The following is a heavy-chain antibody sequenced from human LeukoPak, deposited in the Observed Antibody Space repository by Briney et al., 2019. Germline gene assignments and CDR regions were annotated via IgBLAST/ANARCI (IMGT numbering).Heavy chain of an antibody. Sequence: SETLSLTCTVSGGSISSYYWSWIRQPPGKGLEWIGYIYYSGSTNYNPSLKSRVTISVDTSKNQFSLKLSSVTAADTAVYYCARDGYYYGSGSNYYYGMDVWGQGTTVTVSS. D-gene: IGHD3-10*01. J-gene: IGHJ6*02. CDR3: ARDGYYYGSGSNYYYGMDV. CDR2: IYYSGST. CDR1: GGSISSYY. V-gene: IGHV4-59*01.